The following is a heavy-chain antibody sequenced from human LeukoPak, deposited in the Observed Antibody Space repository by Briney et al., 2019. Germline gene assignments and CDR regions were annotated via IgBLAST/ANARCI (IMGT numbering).Heavy chain of an antibody. J-gene: IGHJ3*02. D-gene: IGHD3-22*01. Sequence: PSETLSLTCTVSGGSISSYYWSWIRQPPGKGLEWIGYIYYSGSTNYNPSLKSRVTISVDTSKNQFSLKLSSVTAADTAVYYCARPYYYDSIGYYGGAFDIWGQGTMVTVCS. CDR1: GGSISSYY. CDR2: IYYSGST. CDR3: ARPYYYDSIGYYGGAFDI. V-gene: IGHV4-59*08.